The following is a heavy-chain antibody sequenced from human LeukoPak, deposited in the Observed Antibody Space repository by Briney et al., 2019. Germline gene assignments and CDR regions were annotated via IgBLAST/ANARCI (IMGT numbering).Heavy chain of an antibody. CDR3: ARDIGGTRDGYKVARFDY. V-gene: IGHV3-7*01. Sequence: GSLRLSCAASGFTFSSYWMSWVRQAPGKGLEWVANIKQDGSEKYYVDSVKGRFTISRDNAKNSLYLQMNSLRAGDTAVYYCARDIGGTRDGYKVARFDYWGQGTLVTVSS. CDR2: IKQDGSEK. D-gene: IGHD5-24*01. J-gene: IGHJ4*02. CDR1: GFTFSSYW.